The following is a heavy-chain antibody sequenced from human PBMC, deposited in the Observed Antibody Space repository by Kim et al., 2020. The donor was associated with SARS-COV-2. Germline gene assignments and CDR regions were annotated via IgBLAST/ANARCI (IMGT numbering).Heavy chain of an antibody. D-gene: IGHD6-19*01. CDR2: ISGSGGST. CDR1: GFTFSSYA. CDR3: AKWGRRWAVAGHYYFDY. Sequence: GGSLRLSCAASGFTFSSYAMSWVRQAPGKGLEWVSAISGSGGSTYYADSVKGRFTISRDNSKNTLYLQMNSLRAEDTAVYYCAKWGRRWAVAGHYYFDYWGQGTLVTVSS. V-gene: IGHV3-23*01. J-gene: IGHJ4*02.